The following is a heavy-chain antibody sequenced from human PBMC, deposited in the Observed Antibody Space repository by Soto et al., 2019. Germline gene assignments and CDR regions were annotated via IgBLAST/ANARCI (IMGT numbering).Heavy chain of an antibody. Sequence: GGSLRLSCAASGFTFSDYYMSWIRQAPGKGLEWLSYISDSGTFTRYADSVKGRFSISRDNAKNSLYLQINSLRGEDTAIYYCARSGDNYNLLDYWGQGTPVTVSS. J-gene: IGHJ4*02. CDR2: ISDSGTFT. D-gene: IGHD1-1*01. V-gene: IGHV3-11*06. CDR1: GFTFSDYY. CDR3: ARSGDNYNLLDY.